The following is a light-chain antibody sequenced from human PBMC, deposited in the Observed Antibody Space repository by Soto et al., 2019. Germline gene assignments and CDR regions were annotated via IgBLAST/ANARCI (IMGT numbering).Light chain of an antibody. CDR3: QQYYDWPRT. J-gene: IGKJ1*01. CDR1: QSVSSN. V-gene: IGKV3-15*01. CDR2: GAS. Sequence: EIVMTQSPAILSVSPGETATLSCWASQSVSSNLAWYQQRPGQAPRLLIFGASHTATAFPARFGGSGSGTEFTLTISSLQSEDFAVYYCQQYYDWPRTLGQGTTVEIK.